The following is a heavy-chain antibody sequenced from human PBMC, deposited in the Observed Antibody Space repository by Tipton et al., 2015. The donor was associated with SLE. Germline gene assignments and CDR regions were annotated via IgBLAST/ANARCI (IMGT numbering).Heavy chain of an antibody. CDR3: ARDGHDYNKLEGFLDF. V-gene: IGHV3-23*01. J-gene: IGHJ4*02. CDR1: GLTLASFA. CDR2: ISGDGETT. D-gene: IGHD4-11*01. Sequence: SLRLSCAGSGLTLASFAITWVRQSPGRGLQWVAAISGDGETTYYADSVKGRFTISRDNAENSLFLQMNSLRVEDTAVYYCARDGHDYNKLEGFLDFWGQGTLVTVSS.